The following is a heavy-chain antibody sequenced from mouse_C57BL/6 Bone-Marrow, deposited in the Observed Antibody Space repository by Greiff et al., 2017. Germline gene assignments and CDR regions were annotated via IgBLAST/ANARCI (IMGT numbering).Heavy chain of an antibody. CDR3: ASYGNYSSRTMDY. CDR1: GYTFTSYW. V-gene: IGHV1-50*01. CDR2: IDPSDSYT. J-gene: IGHJ4*01. D-gene: IGHD2-1*01. Sequence: VQLQQSGAELVKPGASVKLSCKASGYTFTSYWMQWVKQRPGQGLEWIGEIDPSDSYTNYNQKFKGKARLTVDTSSSTAYMQLSSLTSEDSAVYYCASYGNYSSRTMDYWGQGTSVTVSS.